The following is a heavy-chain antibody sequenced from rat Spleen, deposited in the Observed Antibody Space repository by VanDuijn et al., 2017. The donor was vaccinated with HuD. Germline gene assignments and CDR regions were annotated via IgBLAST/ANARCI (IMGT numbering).Heavy chain of an antibody. D-gene: IGHD1-4*01. Sequence: EVQLVESDGGLVQPGRSLKLSCAASGFTFSDYYMAWVRQAPGKGLEWVASISSSSSYIYYADTVKGRFNISRENAKNTLYLQMTSLRSEDNALYYCARHGLPWYNRSYYVMDAWGQGASVTVSS. CDR3: ARHGLPWYNRSYYVMDA. J-gene: IGHJ4*01. CDR2: ISSSSSYI. CDR1: GFTFSDYY. V-gene: IGHV5-34*01.